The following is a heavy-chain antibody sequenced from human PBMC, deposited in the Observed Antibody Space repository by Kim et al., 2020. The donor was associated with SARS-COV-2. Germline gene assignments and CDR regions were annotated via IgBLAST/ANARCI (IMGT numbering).Heavy chain of an antibody. D-gene: IGHD6-13*01. CDR1: GGSFSGYY. Sequence: SETLSLTCAVYGGSFSGYYWSWIRQPPGKGLEWIGEINHSGSTNYNPSLKSRVTISVDTSKNQFSLKLSSMTAADTAVYYCAREAAAGLGDWGQGTLVTV. V-gene: IGHV4-34*01. CDR2: INHSGST. CDR3: AREAAAGLGD. J-gene: IGHJ4*02.